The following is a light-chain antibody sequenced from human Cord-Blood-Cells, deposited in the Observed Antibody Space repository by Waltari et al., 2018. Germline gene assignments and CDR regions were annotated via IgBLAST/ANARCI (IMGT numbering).Light chain of an antibody. CDR1: KLGDKY. J-gene: IGLJ2*01. CDR3: QAWDSSHVV. V-gene: IGLV3-1*01. CDR2: QDS. Sequence: SYELTQPPSVSVSPGQTASITCSGAKLGDKYACWYQQKPGQSPALVIYQDSKRPSGIPERFSGSNSGNTATLTISGTQAMDEADYYCQAWDSSHVVFGGGTKLTVL.